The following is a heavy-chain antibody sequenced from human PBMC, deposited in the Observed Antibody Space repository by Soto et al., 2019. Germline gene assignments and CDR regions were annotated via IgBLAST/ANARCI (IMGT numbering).Heavy chain of an antibody. CDR3: ALYIAASGTFYFDY. D-gene: IGHD6-13*01. J-gene: IGHJ4*02. V-gene: IGHV4-4*02. CDR2: IYHSGSS. CDR1: GGSISSSNW. Sequence: SETLSLTCAVSGGSISSSNWWSWVRQPPGKGLEWIGEIYHSGSSNYKPSLKSRVTISVDNFKNQFSLELSSVTVADTAVYYCALYIAASGTFYFDYWGQGTLVTVSS.